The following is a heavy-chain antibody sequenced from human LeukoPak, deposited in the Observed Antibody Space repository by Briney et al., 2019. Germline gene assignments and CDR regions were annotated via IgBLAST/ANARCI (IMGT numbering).Heavy chain of an antibody. CDR3: ARESNYHGSGTGWFDP. V-gene: IGHV4-59*12. D-gene: IGHD3-10*01. CDR1: GGSISDYY. Sequence: PSETLPLTCTISGGSISDYYWGWIRQPPGKGLEWIGYSHNSGDTNYNPSLKSRATILLDTSKNDFSLKLSSVTAADTAVYYCARESNYHGSGTGWFDPWGQGTLVTVSS. J-gene: IGHJ5*02. CDR2: SHNSGDT.